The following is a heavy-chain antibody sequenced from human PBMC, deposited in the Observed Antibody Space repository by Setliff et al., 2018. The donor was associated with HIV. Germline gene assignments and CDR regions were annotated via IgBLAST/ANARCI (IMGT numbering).Heavy chain of an antibody. D-gene: IGHD2-21*02. CDR2: IYYNGIT. CDR1: GASMTDFY. CDR3: ARIFGGNSAPFDY. V-gene: IGHV4-59*01. J-gene: IGHJ4*02. Sequence: SETLSLTCTVSGASMTDFYWSWIRQTPGKGLGWIGQIYYNGITNYNPSLKSRVSMSMDTSKTQFSLRLSSVTAADTAVYYCARIFGGNSAPFDYWGQGILVTVSS.